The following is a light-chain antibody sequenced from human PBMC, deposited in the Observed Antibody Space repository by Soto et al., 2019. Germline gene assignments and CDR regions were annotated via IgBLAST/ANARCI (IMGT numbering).Light chain of an antibody. CDR2: RNN. CDR1: SSNIGSNY. V-gene: IGLV1-47*01. Sequence: QAVVTQPPSASGTPGQRVTISCSGSSSNIGSNYVYWYQQLPGTAPKLLIYRNNQRPSGVPDRFSGSKSGTSASLAISGLRSEDEADYYCVAWDDSRNWVFGGGTKLTVL. J-gene: IGLJ3*02. CDR3: VAWDDSRNWV.